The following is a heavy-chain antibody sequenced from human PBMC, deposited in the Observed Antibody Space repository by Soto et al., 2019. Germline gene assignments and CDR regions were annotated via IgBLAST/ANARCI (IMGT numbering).Heavy chain of an antibody. CDR3: ARDDEYSGNRMDV. CDR2: ILNAGSNR. CDR1: EFTFSNYG. D-gene: IGHD3-10*01. V-gene: IGHV3-33*01. J-gene: IGHJ6*02. Sequence: QVQLVESGGGVVQPGRSLRLSCAASEFTFSNYGMHWVRQAPGQGLEWVAVILNAGSNRYHADSVKDRFTISRDNSKNTLYLQMNSLTAEDTSVYYCARDDEYSGNRMDVWGQGTTVTVS.